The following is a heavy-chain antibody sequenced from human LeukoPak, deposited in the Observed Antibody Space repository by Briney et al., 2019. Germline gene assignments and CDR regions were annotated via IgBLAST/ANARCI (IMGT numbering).Heavy chain of an antibody. CDR1: GGSISTSNYY. V-gene: IGHV4-39*02. Sequence: SETLSLTCTVSGGSISTSNYYWGWIRQPPGKGLEWIGSIYYSGSTYYNPSLRSRVTISVDTSKNQFSLKLSSVTAADTAVYYCARDTGYSYGSGAFDIWGQGTMVTVSS. CDR3: ARDTGYSYGSGAFDI. J-gene: IGHJ3*02. D-gene: IGHD5-18*01. CDR2: IYYSGST.